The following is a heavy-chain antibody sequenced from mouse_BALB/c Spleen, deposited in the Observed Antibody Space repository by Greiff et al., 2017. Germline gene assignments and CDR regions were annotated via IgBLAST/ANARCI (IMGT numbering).Heavy chain of an antibody. CDR2: IYPGDGDT. D-gene: IGHD1-1*01. J-gene: IGHJ2*01. V-gene: IGHV1-87*01. Sequence: VKLQESGAELARPGASVKLSCKASGYTFTSYWMQWVKQRPGQGLEWIGAIYPGDGDTRYTQKFKGKATLTADKSSSTAYMQLSSLASEDSAVYYCAREYYGSLYYFDYWGQGTTLTVSS. CDR3: AREYYGSLYYFDY. CDR1: GYTFTSYW.